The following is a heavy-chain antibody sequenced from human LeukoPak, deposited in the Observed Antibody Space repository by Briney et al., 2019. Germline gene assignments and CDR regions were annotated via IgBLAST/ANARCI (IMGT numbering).Heavy chain of an antibody. CDR2: IYYAGST. Sequence: SETLSLTCTVSGGSISSSYWSWIRQPPKKGLEWIGYIYYAGSTNYNPSLKSRVTISVDTSKNQFSLKLSSVTAADTAVYYCARLKGYSSGWYPSYYFDYWGQGTLVTVSS. CDR3: ARLKGYSSGWYPSYYFDY. D-gene: IGHD6-19*01. CDR1: GGSISSSY. V-gene: IGHV4-59*08. J-gene: IGHJ4*02.